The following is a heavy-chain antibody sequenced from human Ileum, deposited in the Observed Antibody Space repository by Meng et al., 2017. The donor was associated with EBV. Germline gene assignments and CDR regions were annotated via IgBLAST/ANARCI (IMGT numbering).Heavy chain of an antibody. Sequence: QLQWQEWGPGLVKPAGTLALTCAVSGASITESNSWSWVRQRPGNGLEWIGEIYHSGGTNYNPSLKSRVTISVDKFKNQISLKLNSVTAADTAVYYCARWAFIYSYGFDHWGQGTLVTVSS. D-gene: IGHD5-18*01. CDR3: ARWAFIYSYGFDH. CDR1: GASITESNS. V-gene: IGHV4-4*02. CDR2: IYHSGGT. J-gene: IGHJ4*02.